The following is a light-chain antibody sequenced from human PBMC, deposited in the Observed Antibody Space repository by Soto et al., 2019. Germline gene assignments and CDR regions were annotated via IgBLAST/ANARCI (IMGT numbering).Light chain of an antibody. CDR1: QSVNSN. CDR3: QQYDNWPLT. J-gene: IGKJ4*01. Sequence: EIVMTQSPATLSVSPGEGVTLSCRASQSVNSNLAWYQQKPGQAPRLLIYGASTRATGIPARFSGSGSGTEFTLTISSLQSEDFAVYYRQQYDNWPLTFGGGTKVDIK. V-gene: IGKV3D-15*01. CDR2: GAS.